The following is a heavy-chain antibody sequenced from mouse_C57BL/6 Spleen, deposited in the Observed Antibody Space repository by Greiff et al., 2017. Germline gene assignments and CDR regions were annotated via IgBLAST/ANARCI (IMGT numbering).Heavy chain of an antibody. Sequence: EVKLQQSGPELVKPGASVKISCKASGYSFTGYYMNWVKQSPEKSLEWIGEINPSTGGTTYNQKFKAKATLTVDKSSSTAYMLLKSLTSEDSAVYYCASRGRDVGYFDVWGTGTTVTVSS. J-gene: IGHJ1*03. CDR2: INPSTGGT. CDR1: GYSFTGYY. CDR3: ASRGRDVGYFDV. V-gene: IGHV1-42*01. D-gene: IGHD3-3*01.